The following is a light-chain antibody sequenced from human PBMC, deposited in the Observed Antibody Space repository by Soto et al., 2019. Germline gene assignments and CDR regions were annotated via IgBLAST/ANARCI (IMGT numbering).Light chain of an antibody. CDR3: MIWHSSAVV. Sequence: QPVLTQPSSLSASPGASASLTCTLRSGINVGTYRIYWYQQKPGSPPQYLLRYKSDSDKQQGSGVPSRFSGSKEASANAGILLISGLQSEDEADYYCMIWHSSAVVFGGGTKVTVL. V-gene: IGLV5-45*03. J-gene: IGLJ2*01. CDR1: SGINVGTYR. CDR2: YKSDSDK.